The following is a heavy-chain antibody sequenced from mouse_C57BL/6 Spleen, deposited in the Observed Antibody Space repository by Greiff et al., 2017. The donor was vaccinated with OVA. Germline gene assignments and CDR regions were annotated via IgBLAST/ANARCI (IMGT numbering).Heavy chain of an antibody. Sequence: VQLKESGAELVRPGASVTLSCKASGYTFTDYEMHWVKQTPVHGLEWIGAIDPATGGTAYNQTLKGKAILTADKSSSTAYMELRSLTSEDSAVYYCTRGGGLLWYFDVWGTGTTVTVSS. D-gene: IGHD1-1*01. CDR3: TRGGGLLWYFDV. CDR1: GYTFTDYE. V-gene: IGHV1-15*01. CDR2: IDPATGGT. J-gene: IGHJ1*03.